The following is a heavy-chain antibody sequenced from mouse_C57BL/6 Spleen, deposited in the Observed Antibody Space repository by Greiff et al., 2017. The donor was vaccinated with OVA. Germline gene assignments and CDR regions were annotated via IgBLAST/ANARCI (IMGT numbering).Heavy chain of an antibody. D-gene: IGHD2-5*01. V-gene: IGHV1-64*01. CDR2: IRPNSGST. J-gene: IGHJ3*01. CDR3: ARGYSNGFAY. CDR1: GYTFTSYW. Sequence: QVQLQQPGAELVKPGASVKLSCKASGYTFTSYWMHWVKQRPGQGLEWIGMIRPNSGSTNYNEKFKSKATLTVDKASSTAYMQLSSLTSEDSAVYYCARGYSNGFAYWGQGTLVTVSA.